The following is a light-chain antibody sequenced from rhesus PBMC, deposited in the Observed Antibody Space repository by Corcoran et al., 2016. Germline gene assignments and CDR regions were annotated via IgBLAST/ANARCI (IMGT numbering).Light chain of an antibody. CDR3: MQALQNPPT. Sequence: DIVMTQTPLSLPVTPGEPASISCRSSQSLLHSNGNTYLYCSLQKPGQPPRLLLYRVSNRFSGVPDRVSGSGSGTELKMKSSRVEAEDVGVYYCMQALQNPPTFGGGTKVELK. CDR2: RVS. J-gene: IGKJ4*01. V-gene: IGKV2-73*01. CDR1: QSLLHSNGNTY.